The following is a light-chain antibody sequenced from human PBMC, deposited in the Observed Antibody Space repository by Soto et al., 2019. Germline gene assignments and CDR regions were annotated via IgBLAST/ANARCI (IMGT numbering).Light chain of an antibody. Sequence: DIQMTQSPSTLSASVGDRVTITCRASQSINNWLAWYQQKPGKAPKFLIYAASNLESGVTSRFSGRASGTEFTLTISSLQPDDFATYYCQQYDNYPLTFGGGTKVDI. CDR1: QSINNW. V-gene: IGKV1-5*01. CDR2: AAS. CDR3: QQYDNYPLT. J-gene: IGKJ4*01.